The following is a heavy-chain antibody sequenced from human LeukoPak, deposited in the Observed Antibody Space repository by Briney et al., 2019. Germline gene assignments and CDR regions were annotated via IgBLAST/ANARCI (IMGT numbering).Heavy chain of an antibody. D-gene: IGHD2-2*01. CDR2: INPSGGST. CDR1: GYTFTSYY. Sequence: ASVKVSCKASGYTFTSYYMHWVRQAPGQGLEWMGIINPSGGSTSYAQKFQGRVTITRDTSATTAYMSLNSLRFEDTAIYYCARAYCSPTSCLMGGFWGQGTLVTVSS. J-gene: IGHJ4*02. CDR3: ARAYCSPTSCLMGGF. V-gene: IGHV1-46*01.